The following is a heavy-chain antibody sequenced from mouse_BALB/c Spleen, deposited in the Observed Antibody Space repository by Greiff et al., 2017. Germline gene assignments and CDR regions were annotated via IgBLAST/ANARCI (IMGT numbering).Heavy chain of an antibody. V-gene: IGHV5-6*01. CDR2: ISSGGSYT. CDR3: ARHEVTRGYYAMDY. D-gene: IGHD2-13*01. J-gene: IGHJ4*01. CDR1: GFTFSSYG. Sequence: EVQGVESGGDLVKPGGSLKLSCAASGFTFSSYGMSWVRQTPDKRLEWVATISSGGSYTYYPDSVKGRFTISRDNAKNTLYLQMSSLKSEDTAMYYCARHEVTRGYYAMDYWGQGTSVTVSS.